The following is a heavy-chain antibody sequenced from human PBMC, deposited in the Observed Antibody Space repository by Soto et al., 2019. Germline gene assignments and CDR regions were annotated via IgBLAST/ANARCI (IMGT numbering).Heavy chain of an antibody. Sequence: GSLRLSCAASGFTFSSYGMHWVRQAPGKGLEWVAVISYDGSNKYYADSVKGRFTISRDNSKNTLYLQMNSLRAEDTAVYYCAKDSGDYYDSSFSPWGQGTLVTVSS. D-gene: IGHD3-22*01. CDR2: ISYDGSNK. V-gene: IGHV3-30*18. CDR3: AKDSGDYYDSSFSP. CDR1: GFTFSSYG. J-gene: IGHJ5*02.